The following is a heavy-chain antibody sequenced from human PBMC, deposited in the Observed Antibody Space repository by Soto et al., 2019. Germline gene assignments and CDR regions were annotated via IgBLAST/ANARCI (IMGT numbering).Heavy chain of an antibody. D-gene: IGHD6-13*01. Sequence: QVQLVQSGAEVKKPGASVKVSCKASGYTFTSYDINWVRQATGQGLEWMGWMHPNSGNTGKAQKFQARVTMTRSTAIRTAYRELSSLRSEDVAVYYCAREHSSSWGFDCWGQGTLVTVSS. CDR1: GYTFTSYD. J-gene: IGHJ4*02. CDR2: MHPNSGNT. V-gene: IGHV1-8*01. CDR3: AREHSSSWGFDC.